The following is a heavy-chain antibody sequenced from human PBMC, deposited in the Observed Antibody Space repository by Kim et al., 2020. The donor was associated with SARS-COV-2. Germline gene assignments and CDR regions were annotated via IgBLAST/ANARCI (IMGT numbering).Heavy chain of an antibody. CDR2: IYPGDSDT. CDR1: GYSFTSYW. V-gene: IGHV5-51*01. D-gene: IGHD3-10*01. CDR3: ARQDRRYYYGSGRFDP. J-gene: IGHJ5*02. Sequence: GESLKISCKGSGYSFTSYWIGWVRQMPGKGLEWMGIIYPGDSDTRYSPSFQGQVTISADKYISTAYLQWSSLKASDTAMYYCARQDRRYYYGSGRFDPWGQGTLVTVSS.